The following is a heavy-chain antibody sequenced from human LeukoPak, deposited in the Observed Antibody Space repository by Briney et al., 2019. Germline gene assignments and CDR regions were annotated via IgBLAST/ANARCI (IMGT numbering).Heavy chain of an antibody. V-gene: IGHV4-4*07. Sequence: SETLSLTCTVSGGSISSYYWSWIRQPPGKGLEWIGRIYTSGSTNYNPSLKSRVTMSVDTSKNQFSLKLSSVTAADTAVYYCARDHPDQGSSDYFDYWGQGTLVTVSS. CDR1: GGSISSYY. CDR3: ARDHPDQGSSDYFDY. D-gene: IGHD6-6*01. CDR2: IYTSGST. J-gene: IGHJ4*02.